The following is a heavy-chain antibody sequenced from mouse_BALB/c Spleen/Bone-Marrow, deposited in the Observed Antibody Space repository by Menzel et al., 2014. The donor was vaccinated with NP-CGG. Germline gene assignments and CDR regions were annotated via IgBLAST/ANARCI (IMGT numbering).Heavy chain of an antibody. CDR2: INPDSSTI. Sequence: EVQRVESGGGLVQPGGSLKLSCAASGFDFSRYWMSWVRQAPGKGLEWIGEINPDSSTINYTPSLKDKFIISRDNAKDTLYLQMSKVRSEDTALYYCARLGYYGYFNYWGQGTSLTVSS. CDR3: ARLGYYGYFNY. D-gene: IGHD2-3*01. V-gene: IGHV4-1*02. CDR1: GFDFSRYW. J-gene: IGHJ2*02.